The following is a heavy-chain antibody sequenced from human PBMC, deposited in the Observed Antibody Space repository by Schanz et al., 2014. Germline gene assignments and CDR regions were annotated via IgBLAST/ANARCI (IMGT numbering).Heavy chain of an antibody. CDR3: ARDRRRYCSTASCLHDNWFDP. CDR2: INPSGGGT. D-gene: IGHD2-2*01. CDR1: GYTFVSYS. Sequence: QVQLLQSGAEVKKPGASVKVSCKASGYTFVSYSMHWVRQAPGQGLEWMGIINPSGGGTSYALRFQDRVTVTRDTSRSTVYMELRSLRSDDTAVYYCARDRRRYCSTASCLHDNWFDPWGQGTLVIVSS. J-gene: IGHJ5*02. V-gene: IGHV1-46*01.